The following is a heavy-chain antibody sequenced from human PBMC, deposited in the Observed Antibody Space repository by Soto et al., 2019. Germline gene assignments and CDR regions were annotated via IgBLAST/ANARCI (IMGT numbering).Heavy chain of an antibody. CDR2: ISYDGSNK. V-gene: IGHV3-30-3*01. D-gene: IGHD6-19*01. CDR3: ARERGSSGWPYYFDY. CDR1: GFTFSRYA. Sequence: SLRLSCAASGFTFSRYAMHWVRQAPGKGLEWVAVISYDGSNKYYADSVKGRFTISRDNSKNTLYLQMNSLRAEDTAVYYCARERGSSGWPYYFDYWGQGTLVTVSS. J-gene: IGHJ4*02.